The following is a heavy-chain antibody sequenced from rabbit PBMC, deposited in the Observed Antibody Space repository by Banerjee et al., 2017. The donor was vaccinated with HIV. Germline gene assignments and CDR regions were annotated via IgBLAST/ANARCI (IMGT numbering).Heavy chain of an antibody. CDR3: ARDRGDWGYYFTL. V-gene: IGHV1S45*01. D-gene: IGHD4-1*01. Sequence: QQQLEESGGDLVKPEGSLTLTCTASGFSFSNKCVMCWVRQAPGKGLEWIACINTSSGNTVYATWAKGRFTISKTSSTTVTLHMTSLTAADTATYFCARDRGDWGYYFTLWGQGTLVTVS. CDR1: GFSFSNKCV. J-gene: IGHJ4*01. CDR2: INTSSGNT.